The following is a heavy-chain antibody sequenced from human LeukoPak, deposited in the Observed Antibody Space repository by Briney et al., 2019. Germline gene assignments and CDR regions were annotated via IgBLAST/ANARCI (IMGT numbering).Heavy chain of an antibody. V-gene: IGHV3-23*01. D-gene: IGHD1-7*01. CDR1: GFTFSSYA. J-gene: IGHJ6*03. Sequence: GGSLRLSCAASGFTFSSYAMSWVRQAPGKGLEWASAISGRDGSTKYADSVKGRFTISRDTSKSTLYLQMNSLRADDTAVYYCAKRRGLELLYYYYMDVWGKGTTVTVSS. CDR2: ISGRDGST. CDR3: AKRRGLELLYYYYMDV.